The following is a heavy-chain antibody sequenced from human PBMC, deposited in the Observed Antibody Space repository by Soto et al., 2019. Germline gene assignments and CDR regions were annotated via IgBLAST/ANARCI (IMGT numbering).Heavy chain of an antibody. CDR2: ISGSGGSS. J-gene: IGHJ4*02. CDR3: AKGSSGFRPYYFDY. CDR1: GFTFDTYA. Sequence: EVQLLESGGGSVQPGGSLRLSCAASGFTFDTYAMRWVRPAPGEGLEWVSAISGSGGSSYYADSVKGRFTISRDNSRTKLYLQMNSQRADDTALYYCAKGSSGFRPYYFDYWGQGSLVTVSS. D-gene: IGHD6-19*01. V-gene: IGHV3-23*01.